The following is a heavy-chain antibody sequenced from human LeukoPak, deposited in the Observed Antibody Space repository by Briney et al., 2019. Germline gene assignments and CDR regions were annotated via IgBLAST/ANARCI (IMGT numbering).Heavy chain of an antibody. CDR3: ARATNWDAGRYFDY. V-gene: IGHV6-1*01. CDR2: TYYRSKWYH. Sequence: SQTLSLTCAISGDSVSSNSATWNWIRQSPSRGLEWLGRTYYRSKWYHDYPASVKSRITINPDTSKNQFSLQLNSVTPEDTAVYYCARATNWDAGRYFDYWGQGTLVTVSS. J-gene: IGHJ4*02. CDR1: GDSVSSNSAT. D-gene: IGHD7-27*01.